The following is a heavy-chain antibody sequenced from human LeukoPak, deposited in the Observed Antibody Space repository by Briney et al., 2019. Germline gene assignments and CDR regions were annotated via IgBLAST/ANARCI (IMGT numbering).Heavy chain of an antibody. CDR3: ARDGNYYDSSGSLY. D-gene: IGHD3-22*01. V-gene: IGHV3-7*01. Sequence: GGSLRLSCAASGFTLSNYWMSWVRQAPGKGLEWVANIKQNGNEKYYVESVKGRFTISRDNAKNSLQLQMNSLRAEDTAVYYCARDGNYYDSSGSLYWGQGTLVTVSS. J-gene: IGHJ4*02. CDR2: IKQNGNEK. CDR1: GFTLSNYW.